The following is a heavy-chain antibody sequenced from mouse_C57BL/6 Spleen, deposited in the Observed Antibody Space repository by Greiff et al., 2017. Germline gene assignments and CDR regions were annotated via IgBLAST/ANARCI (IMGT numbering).Heavy chain of an antibody. CDR2: ISYSGST. V-gene: IGHV3-1*01. CDR3: ARDSSGFDY. J-gene: IGHJ2*01. CDR1: GYSITSGYD. D-gene: IGHD3-2*02. Sequence: EVQVVESGPGMVKPSQSLSLTCTVTGYSITSGYDWHWIRHFPGNKLEWMGYISYSGSTNYNPSLKSRISITHDTSKNHFFLKLNSVTTEDTATYYCARDSSGFDYWGQGTTLTVSS.